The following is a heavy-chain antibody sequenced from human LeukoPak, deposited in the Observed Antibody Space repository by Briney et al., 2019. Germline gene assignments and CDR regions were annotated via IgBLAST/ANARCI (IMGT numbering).Heavy chain of an antibody. CDR2: ISGSGDST. CDR1: GFTFSSYD. D-gene: IGHD6-19*01. CDR3: AKDSSGWYHWFDP. V-gene: IGHV3-23*01. J-gene: IGHJ5*02. Sequence: PGGSLRLSCAASGFTFSSYDMSWVRQAPGKGLEWVSSISGSGDSTYYADSVKGRFTISGDNSKNTLYLQMNSLRAEDTAVYYCAKDSSGWYHWFDPWGQGTLVTVSS.